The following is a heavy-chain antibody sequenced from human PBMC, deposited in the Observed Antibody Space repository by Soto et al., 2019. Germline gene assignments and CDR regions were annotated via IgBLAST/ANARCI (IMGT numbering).Heavy chain of an antibody. CDR2: INAGNGNT. Sequence: GASVKVSCKASGYTLTSYAMHWVRQAPGQRLEWMGWINAGNGNTKYSQKFQGRVTITRDTSASTAYMELSSLRSEDTAVYYCARDRRYCSGGSCSYGMDVWGQGTTVTVSS. CDR1: GYTLTSYA. D-gene: IGHD2-15*01. CDR3: ARDRRYCSGGSCSYGMDV. V-gene: IGHV1-3*01. J-gene: IGHJ6*02.